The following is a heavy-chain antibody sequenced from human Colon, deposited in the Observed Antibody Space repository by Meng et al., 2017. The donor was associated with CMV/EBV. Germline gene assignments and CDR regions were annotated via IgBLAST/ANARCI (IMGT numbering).Heavy chain of an antibody. CDR1: RFTFSNYN. V-gene: IGHV3-23*01. Sequence: GESLKISCAASRFTFSNYNMSWVRQAPGKGLEWVATISSSGGSTYYADSVKGRFTISRDNSENTLYLQMNSLRAGDTAIYYCAKDHRYYWGQGTLVTVSS. J-gene: IGHJ4*02. CDR2: ISSSGGST. CDR3: AKDHRYY.